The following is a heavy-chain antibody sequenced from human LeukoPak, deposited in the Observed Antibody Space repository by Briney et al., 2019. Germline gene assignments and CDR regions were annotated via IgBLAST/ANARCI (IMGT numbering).Heavy chain of an antibody. V-gene: IGHV1-69*04. CDR1: GGTFSSYA. CDR3: ARDPGGSYFPHFDY. CDR2: IIPILGIA. D-gene: IGHD1-26*01. J-gene: IGHJ4*02. Sequence: SVKVSCKASGGTFSSYAISWVRQAPGQGLEWMGRIIPILGIANYAQKFQGRVTITADKSTSTAYMELSSLRSEDTAVYYCARDPGGSYFPHFDYWGQGTLVTVSS.